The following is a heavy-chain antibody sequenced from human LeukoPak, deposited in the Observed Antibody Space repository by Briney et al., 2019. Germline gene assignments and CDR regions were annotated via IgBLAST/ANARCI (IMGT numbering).Heavy chain of an antibody. V-gene: IGHV1-8*03. CDR2: MNPNSGST. D-gene: IGHD2-21*01. CDR3: ERGSDHSDAFDI. CDR1: GYTFTSYN. Sequence: GASVKVSCKASGYTFTSYNINWVRQATGQGLEWMGWMNPNSGSTGYAQKFQSRVTITRNTYVSTAYMELSSLRSEDTAVYYCERGSDHSDAFDIWDQGTMVTVSS. J-gene: IGHJ3*02.